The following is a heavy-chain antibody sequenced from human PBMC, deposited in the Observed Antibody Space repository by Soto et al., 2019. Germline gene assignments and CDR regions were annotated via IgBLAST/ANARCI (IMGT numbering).Heavy chain of an antibody. V-gene: IGHV1-3*01. CDR1: GYTFTSYA. CDR3: ARASSLLFGDY. D-gene: IGHD3-10*02. Sequence: QVQLVQSGAEVKKPGASVKVSCKASGYTFTSYAMHWVRQAPGQRLEWMGWINAGNGNTKYSQKFQGRVTITRDTSASNGLMELSSLRSEDTAVYYCARASSLLFGDYWGQGTLVTVSS. J-gene: IGHJ4*02. CDR2: INAGNGNT.